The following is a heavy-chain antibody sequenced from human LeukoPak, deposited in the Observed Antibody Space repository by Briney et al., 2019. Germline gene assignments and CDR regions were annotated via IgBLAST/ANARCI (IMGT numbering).Heavy chain of an antibody. CDR3: ASRKSYGGNDAFDI. J-gene: IGHJ3*02. D-gene: IGHD4-23*01. V-gene: IGHV4-31*03. Sequence: PSETLSLTCTVSGGSISSGGYYWSWIRQHPGKGLEWIGYIYYSGSTYYNPSLKSRVTISVDTSKNQFSLKLSSVTAADTAVYYCASRKSYGGNDAFDIWGQGTMVTVSS. CDR1: GGSISSGGYY. CDR2: IYYSGST.